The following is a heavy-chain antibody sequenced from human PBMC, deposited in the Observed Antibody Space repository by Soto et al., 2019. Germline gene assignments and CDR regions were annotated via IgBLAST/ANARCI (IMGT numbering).Heavy chain of an antibody. J-gene: IGHJ4*02. V-gene: IGHV4-4*02. CDR1: GGSISSSNW. Sequence: SETLSLTCAVSGGSISSSNWWSWVRQPPGKGLEWIGEIYHSGSTNYNPSLKSRVTTSVDKSKNQFSLKLSSVTAADTAVYYCANLPATSDFDYWGQGTLVTVSS. CDR3: ANLPATSDFDY. D-gene: IGHD2-2*01. CDR2: IYHSGST.